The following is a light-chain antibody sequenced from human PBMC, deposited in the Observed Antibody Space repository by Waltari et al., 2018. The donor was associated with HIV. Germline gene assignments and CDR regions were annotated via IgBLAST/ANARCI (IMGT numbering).Light chain of an antibody. CDR1: PRASSY. J-gene: IGKJ4*01. Sequence: IVLTHSPAPLSLPPGERATLSCRASPRASSYLAWYQHNTGQAPRLLIYYASNRATGIPAMSSGSGSGTDFTLNISSLEPEDFAVYYCQQRSNWPPERTFGGGTKVEIK. CDR3: QQRSNWPPERT. V-gene: IGKV3-11*01. CDR2: YAS.